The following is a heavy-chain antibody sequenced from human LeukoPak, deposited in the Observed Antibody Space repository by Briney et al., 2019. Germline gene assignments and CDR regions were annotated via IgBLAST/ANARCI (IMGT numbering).Heavy chain of an antibody. Sequence: GGSLRLSCAVCVFTVSNNYMNWVRQAPGKGVEGVSIIYSGGRTYYADSVKRRFTIPRDNSKHTLYLQMNSLRAEDTAVYYCAKCGDPSTTVVTLEYFQHWGQGTLVIVSS. J-gene: IGHJ1*01. CDR3: AKCGDPSTTVVTLEYFQH. CDR2: IYSGGRT. V-gene: IGHV3-53*01. D-gene: IGHD4-23*01. CDR1: VFTVSNNY.